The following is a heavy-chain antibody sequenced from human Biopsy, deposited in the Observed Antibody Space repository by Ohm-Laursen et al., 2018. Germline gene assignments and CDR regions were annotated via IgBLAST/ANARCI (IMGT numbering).Heavy chain of an antibody. D-gene: IGHD2-2*01. V-gene: IGHV3-48*01. CDR3: ARNLGVTPGYQDY. J-gene: IGHJ4*02. Sequence: SLRLSCAAPGFPFTGFSMDWVRQAPGKGLEWVSHISRSSSTIYYADPVKGRFTISRDNAKNSLYLQMNSLRAEDTAVYYCARNLGVTPGYQDYWGQGTLVTVSS. CDR2: ISRSSSTI. CDR1: GFPFTGFS.